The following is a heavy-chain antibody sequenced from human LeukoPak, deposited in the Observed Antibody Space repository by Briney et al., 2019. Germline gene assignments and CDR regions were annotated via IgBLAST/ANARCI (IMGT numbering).Heavy chain of an antibody. J-gene: IGHJ4*02. CDR2: INPTGGST. V-gene: IGHV1-46*01. CDR3: ARDRGDLSYNIPDY. CDR1: GGTFSSYA. D-gene: IGHD2-21*02. Sequence: LGASVKVSCKASGGTFSSYAISWVRQAPGQGLEWMGIINPTGGSTDYAQKFQGRVTMTRDTSTSTVYMELSSLRSEDTAVYYCARDRGDLSYNIPDYWGQGTLVTVSS.